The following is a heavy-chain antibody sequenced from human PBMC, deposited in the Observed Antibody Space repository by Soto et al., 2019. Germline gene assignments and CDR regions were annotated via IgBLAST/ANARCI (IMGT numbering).Heavy chain of an antibody. J-gene: IGHJ6*02. CDR3: ARVHSSSWSAYYYYYGMDV. V-gene: IGHV4-30-4*08. Sequence: SETLSLTCTVTGASIRGSYYFWSWIRQPPGEGLEWLGYVYSTGSTYYNPSLKSRISMSVDTSKNQFSLILSSVSAADTAVYYCARVHSSSWSAYYYYYGMDVWGQGTTVTVSS. CDR2: VYSTGST. D-gene: IGHD6-13*01. CDR1: GASIRGSYYF.